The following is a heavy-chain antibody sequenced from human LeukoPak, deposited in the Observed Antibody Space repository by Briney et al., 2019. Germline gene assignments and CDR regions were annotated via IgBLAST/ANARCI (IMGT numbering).Heavy chain of an antibody. CDR1: GGSISSYY. Sequence: PSETLSLTCTVSGGSISSYYWSWIRQPPGKGLEWIGYIYYSGSTNYNPSLKRRVTISVDTSKNQFSLKLSSVTAADTAVYYCARGRRVPAAIYYYYYYMDVWGKGTTVTISS. J-gene: IGHJ6*03. CDR3: ARGRRVPAAIYYYYYYMDV. CDR2: IYYSGST. D-gene: IGHD2-2*01. V-gene: IGHV4-59*01.